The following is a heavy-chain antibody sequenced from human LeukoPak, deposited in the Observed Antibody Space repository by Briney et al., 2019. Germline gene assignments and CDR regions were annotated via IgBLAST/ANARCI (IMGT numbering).Heavy chain of an antibody. D-gene: IGHD3-10*01. V-gene: IGHV3-15*01. CDR3: IHYGSGTYTTDY. CDR1: GFTFSNAW. CDR2: IKTKREGGTA. Sequence: GGSLRLSCVASGFTFSNAWMSWVRQAPGQGREWVSRIKTKREGGTADYAAIVKGRFTLSRDDAKNTVYLQMNSLKTEDTAVYYCIHYGSGTYTTDYGGQGTLLTVHS. J-gene: IGHJ4*02.